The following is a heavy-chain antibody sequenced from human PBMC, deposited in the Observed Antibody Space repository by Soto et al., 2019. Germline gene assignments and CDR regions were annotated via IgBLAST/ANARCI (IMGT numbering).Heavy chain of an antibody. CDR3: ARVLRFLEWLLPPYYYYYMDV. V-gene: IGHV4-34*01. Sequence: PSETLSLTCAVYGGSFSGYYWSWIRQPPGKGLEWIGEINHSGSTNYNPSLKSRVTISVDTSKNQFSLKLSSVTAADTAVYYCARVLRFLEWLLPPYYYYYMDVWGKGTTVTVSS. CDR2: INHSGST. J-gene: IGHJ6*03. D-gene: IGHD3-3*01. CDR1: GGSFSGYY.